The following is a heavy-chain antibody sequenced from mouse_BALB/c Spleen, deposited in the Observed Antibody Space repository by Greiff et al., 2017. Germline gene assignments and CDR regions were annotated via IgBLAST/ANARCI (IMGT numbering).Heavy chain of an antibody. CDR3: ARGNYGSSYAMDY. CDR2: ISCYNGAT. J-gene: IGHJ4*01. D-gene: IGHD1-1*01. CDR1: GYSFTGYY. V-gene: IGHV1S34*01. Sequence: LVKTGASVKISCTASGYSFTGYYMHWVKQSHGKSLEWIGYISCYNGATSYNQKFKGKATFTVDTSSSTAYMQFNSLTSEDSAVYYCARGNYGSSYAMDYWGQGTSVTVSS.